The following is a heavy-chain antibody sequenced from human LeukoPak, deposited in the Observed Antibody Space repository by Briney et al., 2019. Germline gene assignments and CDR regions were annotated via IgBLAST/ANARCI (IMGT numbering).Heavy chain of an antibody. CDR2: ISTYDGDA. V-gene: IGHV1-18*01. CDR1: GYSFTSYG. CDR3: ARDVIPGYSSGWSWGY. J-gene: IGHJ4*02. D-gene: IGHD6-19*01. Sequence: GASVKVSCKASGYSFTSYGITWVRQAPGQGLEWMGWISTYDGDANYAQQLQGRVTMTTDTSTITAYMELRSLRSDDTAVYYCARDVIPGYSSGWSWGYWGQGTLVTVSS.